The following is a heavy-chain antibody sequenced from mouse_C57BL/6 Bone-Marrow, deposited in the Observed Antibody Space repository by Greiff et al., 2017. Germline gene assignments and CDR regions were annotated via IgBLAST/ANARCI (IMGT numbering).Heavy chain of an antibody. Sequence: VQLKQPGAELVMPGASVKLSCKATGYNFTSYRMHWVKRRPGQGLEWIGEIDPSDSYTNYNQKLKGKSTLTVDISSSTAYMQLSSLTSEDSAVYYCARYYGSSWDYAMDYWGQGTSVTVSS. V-gene: IGHV1-69*01. D-gene: IGHD1-1*01. CDR2: IDPSDSYT. CDR3: ARYYGSSWDYAMDY. J-gene: IGHJ4*01. CDR1: GYNFTSYR.